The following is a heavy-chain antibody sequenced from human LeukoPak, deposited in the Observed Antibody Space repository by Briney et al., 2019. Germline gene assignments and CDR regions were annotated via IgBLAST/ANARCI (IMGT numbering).Heavy chain of an antibody. CDR1: GGSFSGYY. V-gene: IGHV4-34*01. J-gene: IGHJ3*02. CDR2: INHSGST. D-gene: IGHD6-13*01. CDR3: ARAAWAAGDAFDI. Sequence: SETLSLTCAVSGGSFSGYYWSWIRQPPGKGLEWIGEINHSGSTNYNPSLKSRVTISVDTSKNQFSLKLSSVTAADMAVYYCARAAWAAGDAFDIWGQGTMVTVSS.